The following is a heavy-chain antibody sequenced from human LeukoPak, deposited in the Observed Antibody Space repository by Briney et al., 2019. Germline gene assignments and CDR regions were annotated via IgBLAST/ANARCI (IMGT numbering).Heavy chain of an antibody. J-gene: IGHJ4*02. CDR3: AKSSHYYGSGSPFDY. V-gene: IGHV3-23*01. Sequence: GGSLRLSCAASGFTFSSYAMSWVRQAPGKGLEWVSGISGSGGSTYYADSVKGRFTISRDNSKNTLYLQMNSLRAEDTAVYYCAKSSHYYGSGSPFDYWGQGTLVTVSS. CDR1: GFTFSSYA. CDR2: ISGSGGST. D-gene: IGHD3-10*01.